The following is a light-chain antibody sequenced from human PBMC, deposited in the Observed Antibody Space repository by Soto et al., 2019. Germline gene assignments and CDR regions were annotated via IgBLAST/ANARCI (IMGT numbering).Light chain of an antibody. J-gene: IGKJ5*01. CDR1: QSIGSK. Sequence: EIVMTQSPATLSVSPGERATLSCRASQSIGSKLAWYQQKRGQAPRLLIYEASNRATGIPARFSGSGSGTDFTLTISSLEPEDFAVYYCQQRNNWPITFGQGTRLEIK. V-gene: IGKV3-11*01. CDR2: EAS. CDR3: QQRNNWPIT.